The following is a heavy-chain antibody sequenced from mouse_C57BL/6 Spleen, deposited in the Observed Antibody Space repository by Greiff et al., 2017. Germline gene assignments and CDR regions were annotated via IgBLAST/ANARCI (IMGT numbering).Heavy chain of an antibody. CDR2: IYPGDGDT. J-gene: IGHJ3*01. CDR3: ARGGYDGGFAY. D-gene: IGHD2-3*01. Sequence: QVQLQQSGAELVKPGASVKISCKASGYAFSSYWMNWVKQRPGKGLEWIGQIYPGDGDTNYNGKFKGKATLTADKSSSTAYMQLSSLTSEDAAVYFCARGGYDGGFAYWGQGTLVTVSA. CDR1: GYAFSSYW. V-gene: IGHV1-80*01.